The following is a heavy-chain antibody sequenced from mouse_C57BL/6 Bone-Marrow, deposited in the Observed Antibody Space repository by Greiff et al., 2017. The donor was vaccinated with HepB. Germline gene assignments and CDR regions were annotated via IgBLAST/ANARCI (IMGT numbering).Heavy chain of an antibody. V-gene: IGHV1-63*01. CDR3: ARTNFYYAMDY. CDR1: GYTFTNYW. J-gene: IGHJ4*01. D-gene: IGHD4-1*01. CDR2: IYPGGGYT. Sequence: VQRVESGAELVRPGTSVKMSCKASGYTFTNYWIGWAKQRPGHGLEWIGDIYPGGGYTNYNEKFKGKATLTADKSSSTAYMQFSSLTSEDSAIYHCARTNFYYAMDYWGQGTSVTVSS.